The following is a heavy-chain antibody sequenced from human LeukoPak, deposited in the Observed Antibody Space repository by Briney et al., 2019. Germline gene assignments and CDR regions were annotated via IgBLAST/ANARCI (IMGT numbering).Heavy chain of an antibody. Sequence: QPGGSLRLFCAASGSTFSSYWMSWVRQAPGKGLEWVADINEDGSQKDYVDSVKGRFTISRDNAKNSLYLQMNSLRAEDTALCYCVRGVDVWGQGTTVAVSS. CDR3: VRGVDV. V-gene: IGHV3-7*04. CDR1: GSTFSSYW. CDR2: INEDGSQK. J-gene: IGHJ6*02.